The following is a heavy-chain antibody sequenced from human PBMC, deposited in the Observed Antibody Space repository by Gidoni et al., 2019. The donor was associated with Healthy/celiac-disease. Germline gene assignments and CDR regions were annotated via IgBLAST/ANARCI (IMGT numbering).Heavy chain of an antibody. D-gene: IGHD6-19*01. CDR2: IYWDDDK. CDR1: GFPLSTSGVG. CDR3: AHRRIAVAGTEKAEYFQH. Sequence: QITLKESGPTLAKPTQTLTLTCTFSGFPLSTSGVGVGWIRQPPGKAMEWLALIYWDDDKRYSPSLKSRLTITKDTSKSQVVLTMTNIDPVDTATYCCAHRRIAVAGTEKAEYFQHWGQGTLVTVSS. J-gene: IGHJ1*01. V-gene: IGHV2-5*02.